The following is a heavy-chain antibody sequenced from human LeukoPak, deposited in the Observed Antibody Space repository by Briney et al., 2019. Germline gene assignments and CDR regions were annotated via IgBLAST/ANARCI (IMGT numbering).Heavy chain of an antibody. J-gene: IGHJ4*02. CDR1: GFTFSSYD. CDR2: ISYDGSDK. Sequence: PGGSLRLSCAASGFTFSSYDMLWVRQAPGKGLEWVAVISYDGSDKYSADSVKGRFTISRDNSKNTLYLQMNSLRAEDTAVYYCAKNAHYQGYSYGGIDYWGQGTLVTVSS. D-gene: IGHD5-18*01. CDR3: AKNAHYQGYSYGGIDY. V-gene: IGHV3-30*18.